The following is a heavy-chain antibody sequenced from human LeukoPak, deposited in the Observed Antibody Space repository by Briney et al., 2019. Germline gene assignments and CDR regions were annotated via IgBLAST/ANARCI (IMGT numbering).Heavy chain of an antibody. CDR3: ARRGDILTDYAFDF. Sequence: SETLSLTCTVAGGSINSHSHHWGWIRQPPGKGLEWIGSIYYSGTTSYNPSLESRVTISVDTSKNYFSLKVTSVTAADTAVYYCARRGDILTDYAFDFWGEGILVTVSS. D-gene: IGHD3-9*01. CDR1: GGSINSHSHH. CDR2: IYYSGTT. J-gene: IGHJ4*02. V-gene: IGHV4-39*02.